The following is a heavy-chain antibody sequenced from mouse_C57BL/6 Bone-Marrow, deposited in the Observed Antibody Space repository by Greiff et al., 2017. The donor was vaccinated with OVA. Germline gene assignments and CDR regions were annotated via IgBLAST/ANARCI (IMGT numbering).Heavy chain of an antibody. Sequence: EVKVEESGGGLVKPGGSLKLSCAASGFTFSDYGMHWVRQAPEKGLEWVAYISSGSSTIYYAYTVKGRFTISRDNAKNTLFLQMTSLRSEDTAMYYGARRDYSNYWYFDVWGTGTTVTVSS. CDR2: ISSGSSTI. V-gene: IGHV5-17*01. CDR1: GFTFSDYG. CDR3: ARRDYSNYWYFDV. J-gene: IGHJ1*03. D-gene: IGHD2-5*01.